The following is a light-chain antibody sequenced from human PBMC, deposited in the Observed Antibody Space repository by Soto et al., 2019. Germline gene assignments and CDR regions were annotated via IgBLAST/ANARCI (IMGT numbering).Light chain of an antibody. CDR3: QHDGSSPVW. CDR1: QSVSSTH. CDR2: GAS. Sequence: EIVLAQSPGTLSLSPGESATLSCRASQSVSSTHLAWYQRKPGQSPRLVMFGASSRATGIPDGFSGSGSGIHFTLTSSRLEPEDFAVYYCQHDGSSPVWFGEGTKLEIK. V-gene: IGKV3-20*01. J-gene: IGKJ2*01.